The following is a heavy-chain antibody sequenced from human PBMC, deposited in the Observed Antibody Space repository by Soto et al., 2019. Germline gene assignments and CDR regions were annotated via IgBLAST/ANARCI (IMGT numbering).Heavy chain of an antibody. D-gene: IGHD6-6*01. Sequence: SVKVSCKASGYTFTSYGISWVRQAPGQGLEWMGWISAYNGNTNYAQKLQGRVTMTTDTSTSTAYMELRSLRSDDTAVYYCARGKYSSSSMGYYYYYYMDVWGKGTTVTVSS. V-gene: IGHV1-18*01. CDR3: ARGKYSSSSMGYYYYYYMDV. CDR2: ISAYNGNT. CDR1: GYTFTSYG. J-gene: IGHJ6*03.